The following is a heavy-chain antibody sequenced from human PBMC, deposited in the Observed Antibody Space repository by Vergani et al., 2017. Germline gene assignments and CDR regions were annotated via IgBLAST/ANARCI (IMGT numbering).Heavy chain of an antibody. Sequence: QVQLVQSGAEVKKPGSSVKVSCKASGGTFSSYAISWVRQAPGQGLEWMGRIIPILGTANYAQKFQGRVTITADESTSTAYMELSSLRSEDTAVYYCAIEGRAIFGVVMGYYYYMDVWGKGTTVTVAS. J-gene: IGHJ6*03. CDR3: AIEGRAIFGVVMGYYYYMDV. V-gene: IGHV1-69*11. CDR1: GGTFSSYA. CDR2: IIPILGTA. D-gene: IGHD3-3*01.